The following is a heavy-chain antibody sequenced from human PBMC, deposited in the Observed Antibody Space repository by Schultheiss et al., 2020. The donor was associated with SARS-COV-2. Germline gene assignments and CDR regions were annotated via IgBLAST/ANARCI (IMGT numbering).Heavy chain of an antibody. D-gene: IGHD2-2*02. Sequence: GESLKISCAASGFTFSSYSMNWVRQAPGKGLEWVSYISSSSSTIYYADSVKGRFTISRDNAKNSLYLQMNSLRAEDTAVYYCARRGYCSSTSCYTLYYYYYGMDVWGQGTTVTVSS. CDR3: ARRGYCSSTSCYTLYYYYYGMDV. CDR2: ISSSSSTI. V-gene: IGHV3-48*01. J-gene: IGHJ6*02. CDR1: GFTFSSYS.